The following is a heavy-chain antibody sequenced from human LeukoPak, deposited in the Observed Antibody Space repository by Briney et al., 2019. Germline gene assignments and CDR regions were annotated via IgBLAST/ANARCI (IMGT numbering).Heavy chain of an antibody. Sequence: SVKVSCKASGGTFSSYAISWVRQAPGQGLEWMGRIIPILGIANYAQKFQGRVTITADKSTSTAYMELSSLRSEDTAVYYCARAPRATPRYHYYYGMDVWGQGTTVTVSS. CDR1: GGTFSSYA. V-gene: IGHV1-69*04. CDR2: IIPILGIA. CDR3: ARAPRATPRYHYYYGMDV. D-gene: IGHD1-26*01. J-gene: IGHJ6*02.